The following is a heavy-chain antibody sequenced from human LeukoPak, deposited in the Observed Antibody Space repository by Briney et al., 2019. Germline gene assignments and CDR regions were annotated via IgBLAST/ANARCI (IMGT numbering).Heavy chain of an antibody. CDR3: ARDLYDSSGYYPDAFDI. V-gene: IGHV4-59*01. Sequence: SETLSLTYTVSGGSISSYYWSWIRRPPGKGLEWIGCIYYSGSTNYNPSLKSRVTISVDTSKNQFSLKLSSVTAADTAVYYCARDLYDSSGYYPDAFDIWGQGTMVTVSS. J-gene: IGHJ3*02. D-gene: IGHD3-22*01. CDR2: IYYSGST. CDR1: GGSISSYY.